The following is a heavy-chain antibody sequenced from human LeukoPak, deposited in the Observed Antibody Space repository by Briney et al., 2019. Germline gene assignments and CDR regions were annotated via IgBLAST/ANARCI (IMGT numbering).Heavy chain of an antibody. CDR3: AREPYSSGWYSSYYFDY. Sequence: PGRSLRLSCAASGFTFSSYAMHWVRQAPGKGLEWVAVISYAGSNKYYADSVKGRFTISRDNSKNTLYLQMNSLRAEDTAVYYCAREPYSSGWYSSYYFDYWGQGTLVTVSS. CDR2: ISYAGSNK. D-gene: IGHD6-19*01. CDR1: GFTFSSYA. J-gene: IGHJ4*02. V-gene: IGHV3-30-3*01.